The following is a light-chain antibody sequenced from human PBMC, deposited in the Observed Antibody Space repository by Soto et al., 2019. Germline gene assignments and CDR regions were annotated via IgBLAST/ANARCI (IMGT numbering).Light chain of an antibody. Sequence: QSALTQPRSVSGSPGQSVSISCTGTSSDVGGYHYVSWYQLHPGKAPKLIIYDVSKRPSGVPDRFSGSKSGNTASLTISGLQAEDEADYYCCSYAGIDTFVIFGGGTNVTVL. CDR2: DVS. V-gene: IGLV2-11*01. CDR3: CSYAGIDTFVI. J-gene: IGLJ2*01. CDR1: SSDVGGYHY.